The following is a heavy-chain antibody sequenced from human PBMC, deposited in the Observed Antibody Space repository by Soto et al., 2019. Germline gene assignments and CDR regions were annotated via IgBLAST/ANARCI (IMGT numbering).Heavy chain of an antibody. D-gene: IGHD6-19*01. CDR2: VSYDGSNK. V-gene: IGHV3-30-3*01. J-gene: IGHJ6*02. Sequence: QVQLVESGGGVVQPGRSLRLSCVASGFTFSTYAMHWVRQAPGKGLEWVAVVSYDGSNKYYGGSVRGRFTVSKDNSNNTLYLQMNNLRSEDTAVYFCARDGVSARQPYYDGLTSGARGPRSSSP. CDR3: ARDGVSARQPYYDGLTS. CDR1: GFTFSTYA.